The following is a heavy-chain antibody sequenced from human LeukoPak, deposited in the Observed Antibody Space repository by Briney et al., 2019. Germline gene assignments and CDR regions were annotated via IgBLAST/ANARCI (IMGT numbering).Heavy chain of an antibody. J-gene: IGHJ4*02. CDR3: ARGSLYFDY. CDR2: INHSGST. V-gene: IGHV4-34*01. Sequence: SETLSLTCAVYGGSFSGYYWSWIRQPPGKGLEWIGEINHSGSTNYNPSLKSRVTISVDTSKNQFSLKLSSVTAADTAVYYCARGSLYFDYWGQGTLVTVSS. CDR1: GGSFSGYY.